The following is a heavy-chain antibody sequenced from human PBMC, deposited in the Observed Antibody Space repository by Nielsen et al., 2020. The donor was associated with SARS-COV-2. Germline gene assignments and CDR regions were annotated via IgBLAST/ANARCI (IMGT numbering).Heavy chain of an antibody. V-gene: IGHV3-30-3*01. D-gene: IGHD6-13*01. CDR1: GFTFSSYA. CDR3: ARDQGSSLDP. CDR2: ISYDGSNK. Sequence: GGSLRLSCAASGFTFSSYAMHWVRQAPDKGLEWVAVISYDGSNKYYADSVKGRFTISRDNSKNTLYLQMNSLRAEDTAVYYCARDQGSSLDPWGQGTLVTVSS. J-gene: IGHJ5*02.